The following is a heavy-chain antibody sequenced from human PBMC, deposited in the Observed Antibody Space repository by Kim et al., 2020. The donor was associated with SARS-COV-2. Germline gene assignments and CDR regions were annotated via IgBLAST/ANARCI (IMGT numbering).Heavy chain of an antibody. J-gene: IGHJ4*02. V-gene: IGHV4-34*01. Sequence: SETLSLTCAVYGGSFSGYYWSWIRQPPGKGLEWIGETNHSGSTNYNPSLKSRVTISVDTSKNQFSLKLSSVTAADTAVYYCARLKTVTAMIVVVITIKSYYFDYWGQGTLVTVSS. D-gene: IGHD3-22*01. CDR1: GGSFSGYY. CDR2: TNHSGST. CDR3: ARLKTVTAMIVVVITIKSYYFDY.